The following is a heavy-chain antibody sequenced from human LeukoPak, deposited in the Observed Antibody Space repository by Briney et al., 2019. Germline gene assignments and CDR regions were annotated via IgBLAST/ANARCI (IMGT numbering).Heavy chain of an antibody. V-gene: IGHV4-39*02. J-gene: IGHJ5*02. D-gene: IGHD4-11*01. CDR2: ISYSGST. CDR1: GFIFSSYSMN. Sequence: PGGSLRLSCAASGFIFSSYSMNWVRQAPGKGLEWVGSISYSGSTYYNPSLKSRVTISLDTSKNHFSLNLSSVTASDTAVYYCARRPGDYSNFNWFGPWGQGTLVTVSS. CDR3: ARRPGDYSNFNWFGP.